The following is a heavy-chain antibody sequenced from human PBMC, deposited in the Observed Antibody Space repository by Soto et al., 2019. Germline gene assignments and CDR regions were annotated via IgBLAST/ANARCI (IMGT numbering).Heavy chain of an antibody. Sequence: PGGSLRLSCAASGFIFRNFAMSWVRQAPGKGLEWVSTLSGSGTTTYYPESLRGRFTISRDNSKNILYLQMNSLSGEVTAAYYCAKDLLEFHRSPTLHNWGQGTMVTVSS. J-gene: IGHJ3*02. CDR2: LSGSGTTT. V-gene: IGHV3-23*01. CDR1: GFIFRNFA. D-gene: IGHD3-10*01. CDR3: AKDLLEFHRSPTLHN.